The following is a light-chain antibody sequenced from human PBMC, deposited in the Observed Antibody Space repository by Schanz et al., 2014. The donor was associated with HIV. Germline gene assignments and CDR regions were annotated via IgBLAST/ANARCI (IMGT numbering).Light chain of an antibody. V-gene: IGLV2-14*01. Sequence: QSALTQPASVSGSLGQSITISCTGTSGDVGRYDYVSWYQQHPGKAPKLMIYDVSNRPSGVSNRFSGSKSGNTASLTISGLQAEDEADYYCNSYTSKNTPIFGGGTKLTVL. J-gene: IGLJ2*01. CDR2: DVS. CDR1: SGDVGRYDY. CDR3: NSYTSKNTPI.